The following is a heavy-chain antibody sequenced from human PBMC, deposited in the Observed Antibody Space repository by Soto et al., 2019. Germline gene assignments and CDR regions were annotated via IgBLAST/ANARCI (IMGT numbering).Heavy chain of an antibody. CDR3: ARDRGLEVFQH. J-gene: IGHJ1*01. Sequence: GXCVRLSCAASAFTFSSYEMNWVRQAPGKGLEWVSYISSSGSTIYYADSVKGRFTISRDNAKNSLYLQMNSLRAEDTAVYYCARDRGLEVFQHWGQGTLVTVSS. CDR2: ISSSGSTI. V-gene: IGHV3-48*03. CDR1: AFTFSSYE. D-gene: IGHD1-1*01.